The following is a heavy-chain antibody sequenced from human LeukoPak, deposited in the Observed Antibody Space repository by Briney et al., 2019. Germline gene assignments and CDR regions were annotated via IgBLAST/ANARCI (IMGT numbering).Heavy chain of an antibody. V-gene: IGHV1-2*06. CDR1: GYTFTAYY. J-gene: IGHJ4*02. CDR2: MSPSRGDT. Sequence: ASVKVSCKASGYTFTAYYMHWVRQAPGQGLEWMGRMSPSRGDTECAQKFQGRVTMTRDTSISTAYMEVSSLTFDDTAVYYCARDLGIRGVATPFDHWGQGTLVTVSS. D-gene: IGHD3-10*01. CDR3: ARDLGIRGVATPFDH.